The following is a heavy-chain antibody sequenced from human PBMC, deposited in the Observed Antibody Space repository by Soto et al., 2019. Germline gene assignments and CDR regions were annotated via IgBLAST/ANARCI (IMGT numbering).Heavy chain of an antibody. V-gene: IGHV3-64*01. D-gene: IGHD3-22*01. CDR3: ARDPDSSGYYYFDY. CDR1: GFTFSSYA. J-gene: IGHJ4*02. Sequence: EVQLVESGGGLVQPGGSLRLSCAASGFTFSSYAMHWVRQAPGKGLEYVSAISSYGGSTYYANSVKGRLTISRDNSKNTLYLQMGSLSAEDMAVYYCARDPDSSGYYYFDYWGQGTLVTVSS. CDR2: ISSYGGST.